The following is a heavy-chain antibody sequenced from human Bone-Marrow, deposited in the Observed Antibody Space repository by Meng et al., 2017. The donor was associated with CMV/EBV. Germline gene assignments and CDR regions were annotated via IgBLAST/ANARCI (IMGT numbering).Heavy chain of an antibody. CDR1: GFTFSGSV. CDR3: IRQDCSGAFCYSGDY. J-gene: IGHJ4*02. CDR2: IGRKANSYAT. V-gene: IGHV3-73*01. Sequence: GESLKISCAASGFTFSGSVMHWVRQASGKGLEWVGHIGRKANSYATGYAASVKGRFTISRDDSKNTAYLQMHSLKAEDTAVYYCIRQDCSGAFCYSGDYWGQGTLVTVYS. D-gene: IGHD2-15*01.